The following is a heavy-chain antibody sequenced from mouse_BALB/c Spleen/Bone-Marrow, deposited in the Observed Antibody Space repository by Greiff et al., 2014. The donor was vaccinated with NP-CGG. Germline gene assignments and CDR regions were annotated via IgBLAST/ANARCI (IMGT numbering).Heavy chain of an antibody. J-gene: IGHJ4*01. CDR1: GYTFINYW. V-gene: IGHV1-69*02. Sequence: QVQLQQSGAELVRPEASVKVSCKASGYTFINYWINWVRQRPGQGLEWIGNIYPSDSYTNYNQKFKDKATLTVDKSSSTAYMQLSSPTSEDSAVYYCTRMYYNYYAMDYWGQGTSVTVSS. D-gene: IGHD1-3*01. CDR2: IYPSDSYT. CDR3: TRMYYNYYAMDY.